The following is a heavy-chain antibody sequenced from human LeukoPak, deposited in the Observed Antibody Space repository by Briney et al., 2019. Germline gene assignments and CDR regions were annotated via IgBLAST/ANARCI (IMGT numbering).Heavy chain of an antibody. CDR3: ASAEGANSIDY. Sequence: GGSLRLSCAASGFTFSDYYMSWIRQAPGKGLEWVSYISSSGSTIYYADSVKGRFTISRDNAKNSLYLQTNSLRAEDTAVYYCASAEGANSIDYWGQGTLVTVSS. J-gene: IGHJ4*02. CDR2: ISSSGSTI. D-gene: IGHD4/OR15-4a*01. V-gene: IGHV3-11*04. CDR1: GFTFSDYY.